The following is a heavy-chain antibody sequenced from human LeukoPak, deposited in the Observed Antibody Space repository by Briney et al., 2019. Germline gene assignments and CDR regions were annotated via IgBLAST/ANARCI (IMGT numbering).Heavy chain of an antibody. CDR1: GGSISSYQ. Sequence: SETLSLTCTVSGGSISSYQWSWIRQPPGKGLEWIGYMYYSGSTKYNPSLKSRVTISGDTSKNQFSLKLISVTAADAAVYYCAGHDYYGSGSYRWGQGTLATVSS. CDR3: AGHDYYGSGSYR. V-gene: IGHV4-59*08. J-gene: IGHJ5*02. D-gene: IGHD3-10*01. CDR2: MYYSGST.